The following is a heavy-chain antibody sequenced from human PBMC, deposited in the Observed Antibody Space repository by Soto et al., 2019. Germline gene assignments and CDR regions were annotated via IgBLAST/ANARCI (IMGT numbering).Heavy chain of an antibody. V-gene: IGHV2-5*01. D-gene: IGHD5-12*01. CDR3: ANRLAGDIVPTDLAY. J-gene: IGHJ4*02. CDR1: GVPLSTSEEN. CDR2: IDWQDDK. Sequence: PTQTVTLISAFPGVPLSTSEENVGWIRQPLGRSVEWLALIDWQDDKRYSPSLKSRLTITKDTYKNQGVLTMTNMDPVDTAIYYCANRLAGDIVPTDLAYWGKGTLVTVSP.